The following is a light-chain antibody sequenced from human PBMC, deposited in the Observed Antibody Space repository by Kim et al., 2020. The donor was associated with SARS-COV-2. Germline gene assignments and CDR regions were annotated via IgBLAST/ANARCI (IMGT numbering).Light chain of an antibody. V-gene: IGLV1-44*01. CDR3: ASWDNSLDGYV. J-gene: IGLJ1*01. CDR1: NSNIGTYS. Sequence: QSVLTQPDSASGTPGQRVTISCSGSNSNIGTYSVIWYQHLPGTASKLLIFRDTKRSSGVPDRFSGSKSGTSASLAISGLQSDDEADYYCASWDNSLDGYVFGTGTKVTVL. CDR2: RDT.